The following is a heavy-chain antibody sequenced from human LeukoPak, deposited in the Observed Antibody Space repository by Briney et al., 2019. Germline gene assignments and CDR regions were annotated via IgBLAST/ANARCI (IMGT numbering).Heavy chain of an antibody. CDR3: AREDSSGYIRYWYFDL. CDR1: GGSISSYY. V-gene: IGHV4-59*01. J-gene: IGHJ2*01. D-gene: IGHD3-22*01. CDR2: IYYSGST. Sequence: SETLSLTCTVSGGSISSYYWSWIRQPPGKGLEWIGYIYYSGSTNYNPSLKSRVTISVDTSKNQFSLKLSSVTAADTAVYYCAREDSSGYIRYWYFDLWGRGTLVTASS.